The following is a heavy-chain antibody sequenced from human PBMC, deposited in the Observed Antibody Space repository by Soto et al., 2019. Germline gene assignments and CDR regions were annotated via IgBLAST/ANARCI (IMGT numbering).Heavy chain of an antibody. CDR3: ARGRVGFGELLGWFDP. CDR1: GGSISSYY. CDR2: IYTSGST. Sequence: PSETLSLTCTVSGGSISSYYWSWIRQPAGKGLEWIGRIYTSGSTNYNPSLKSRVTMSVDTSKNQFSLKLSSVTAADTAVYYCARGRVGFGELLGWFDPWGPGTLVTVSS. V-gene: IGHV4-4*07. J-gene: IGHJ5*02. D-gene: IGHD3-10*01.